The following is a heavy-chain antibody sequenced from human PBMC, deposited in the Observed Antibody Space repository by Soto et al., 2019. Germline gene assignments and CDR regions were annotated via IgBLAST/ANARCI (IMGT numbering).Heavy chain of an antibody. CDR2: IYYTGDT. Sequence: QLQLQESGPGLVKPSETLSLTCTVSGGSIRSSTYYWAWLRQPPGKGLEWIGSIYYTGDTVYNPSLKSRGRMSEDTSKSQFSLRLNSVTAADTAEYYCATQTTFEGIIAAKVFDIWGRGTMVTVSS. J-gene: IGHJ3*02. CDR1: GGSIRSSTYY. CDR3: ATQTTFEGIIAAKVFDI. V-gene: IGHV4-39*01. D-gene: IGHD3-16*02.